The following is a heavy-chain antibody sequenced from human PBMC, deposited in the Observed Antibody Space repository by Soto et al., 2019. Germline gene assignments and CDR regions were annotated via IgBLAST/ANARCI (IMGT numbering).Heavy chain of an antibody. CDR2: IYHSGST. CDR3: ARQMATVPTLLDY. D-gene: IGHD4-4*01. J-gene: IGHJ4*02. CDR1: GGSISSGGYS. V-gene: IGHV4-30-2*01. Sequence: SETLSLTCAVSGGSISSGGYSWSWIRQPPGKGLEWIGYIYHSGSTYYNPSLASRITISVDRSTNQFSLRLRSVTAADTAVYYCARQMATVPTLLDYWGQGSLVTVSS.